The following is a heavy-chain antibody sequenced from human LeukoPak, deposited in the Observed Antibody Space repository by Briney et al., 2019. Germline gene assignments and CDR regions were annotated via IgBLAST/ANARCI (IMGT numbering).Heavy chain of an antibody. CDR2: IGGSGSA. Sequence: PGGSLRLSCAASGFTFNTYNMNWVRQAPGKGLEWVSGIGGSGSAYYADSVKGRFSISRDNSKNTLYLQMDSLRAEDTALYYCAKDLLPVAANWWGQGTLVTVSS. V-gene: IGHV3-23*01. D-gene: IGHD6-19*01. J-gene: IGHJ4*02. CDR1: GFTFNTYN. CDR3: AKDLLPVAANW.